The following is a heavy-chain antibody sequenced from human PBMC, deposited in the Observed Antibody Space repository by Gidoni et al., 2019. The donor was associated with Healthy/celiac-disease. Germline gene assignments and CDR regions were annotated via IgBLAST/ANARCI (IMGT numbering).Heavy chain of an antibody. J-gene: IGHJ4*02. CDR3: ATSGNSATQDY. D-gene: IGHD5-12*01. V-gene: IGHV3-23*01. Sequence: RFTISRDNSKNTLYLQMNSLRAEDTAVYYCATSGNSATQDYWGQGTLVTVSS.